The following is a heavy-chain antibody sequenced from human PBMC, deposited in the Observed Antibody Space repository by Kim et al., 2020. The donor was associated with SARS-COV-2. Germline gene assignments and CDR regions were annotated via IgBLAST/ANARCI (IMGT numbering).Heavy chain of an antibody. CDR2: ISYDGSNK. J-gene: IGHJ6*02. V-gene: IGHV3-30*04. CDR1: GFTFRSYA. Sequence: GGSLRLSCAASGFTFRSYAMHWVRQAPGKGLEWVAVISYDGSNKYYADSVKGRFTISRDNSKNTLYLQMNSLRAEDTAVYYCARDALRDQVPNYYGMEVWGQGTAVTVS. CDR3: ARDALRDQVPNYYGMEV. D-gene: IGHD2-2*01.